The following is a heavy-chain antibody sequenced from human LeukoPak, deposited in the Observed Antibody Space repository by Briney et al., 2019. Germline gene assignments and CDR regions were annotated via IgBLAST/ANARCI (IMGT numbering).Heavy chain of an antibody. Sequence: PSETLSLTCTVSGGSISSSSYYWGWIRQPPGKGLEWIGSIYYSGSTYYNPPLKSRVTISVDTSKNQFSLKLTSVTAADTAVYYCARHYDSSGYYYFAFDIWGQGTMVTVSS. CDR3: ARHYDSSGYYYFAFDI. CDR1: GGSISSSSYY. V-gene: IGHV4-39*01. J-gene: IGHJ3*02. D-gene: IGHD3-22*01. CDR2: IYYSGST.